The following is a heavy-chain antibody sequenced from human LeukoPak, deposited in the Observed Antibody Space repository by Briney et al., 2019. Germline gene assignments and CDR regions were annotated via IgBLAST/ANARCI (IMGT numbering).Heavy chain of an antibody. CDR2: IYTSGST. V-gene: IGHV4-4*07. D-gene: IGHD3-22*01. CDR1: GGSISSYH. Sequence: TSETLSLTCTVSGGSISSYHWSWIRQPAGKGLEWIGRIYTSGSTNYNPSLKSRVTMSVDTSKNQFPLKLSSVTAADTAVYYCAGHDSSGYYTGLFDYWGQGTLVTVSS. J-gene: IGHJ4*02. CDR3: AGHDSSGYYTGLFDY.